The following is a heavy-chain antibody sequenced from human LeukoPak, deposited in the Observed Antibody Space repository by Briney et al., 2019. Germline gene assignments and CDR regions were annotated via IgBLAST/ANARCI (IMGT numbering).Heavy chain of an antibody. J-gene: IGHJ4*02. CDR1: GFTFSSYA. CDR3: TTRYCSGGRCDY. D-gene: IGHD2-15*01. CDR2: IKSKTDGGTT. Sequence: GGSLRLSCAASGFTFSSYAMSWVRQAPGKGLEWVGRIKSKTDGGTTDYAAPVKGRFTISRDDSKTTLYLQMNSLKTEDTAVYYCTTRYCSGGRCDYWGQGTLVTVSS. V-gene: IGHV3-15*01.